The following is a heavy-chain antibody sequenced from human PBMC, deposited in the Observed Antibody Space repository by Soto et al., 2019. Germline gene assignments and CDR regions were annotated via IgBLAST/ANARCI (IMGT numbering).Heavy chain of an antibody. V-gene: IGHV3-20*04. D-gene: IGHD6-19*01. CDR1: GFTFDDYG. CDR3: ARLYSSGWYGPGRY. J-gene: IGHJ4*02. Sequence: TGGSLRLSCAASGFTFDDYGMSWVRQAPGKGLEWVFGINWNGGSTGYADSVKGRFTISRDNAKNSLYLQMSSLRAEDTALYYCARLYSSGWYGPGRYWGQGTLVTVSS. CDR2: INWNGGST.